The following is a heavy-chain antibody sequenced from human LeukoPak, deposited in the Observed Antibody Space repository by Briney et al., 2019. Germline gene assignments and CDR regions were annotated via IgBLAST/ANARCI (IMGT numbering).Heavy chain of an antibody. Sequence: ASVKVSCKTSGYTFTGLGLYIHWVRQAPGQGLEWMGWINPRSGGTNFAQKFQGRVTMTRDTSISTAYMELSRLTSDDTAVYYCATDPTTAGTTRFDYWGQGTLVTVSS. D-gene: IGHD1-1*01. J-gene: IGHJ4*02. CDR1: GYTFTGLGLY. V-gene: IGHV1-2*02. CDR3: ATDPTTAGTTRFDY. CDR2: INPRSGGT.